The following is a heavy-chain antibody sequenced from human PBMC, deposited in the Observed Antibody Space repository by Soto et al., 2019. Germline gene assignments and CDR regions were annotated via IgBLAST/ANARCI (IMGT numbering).Heavy chain of an antibody. J-gene: IGHJ4*02. CDR2: IYHSGTT. CDR3: ARTDSGGYYPY. D-gene: IGHD3-22*01. CDR1: GDSISRGYH. Sequence: PSETLSLTCAVSGDSISRGYHWAFIRPPPGKGQEGVASIYHSGTTYYNPSLTSRVTISVDTSKNQFSLKVNSVTAADSAVYFCARTDSGGYYPYLGQGILVTVSS. V-gene: IGHV4-38-2*01.